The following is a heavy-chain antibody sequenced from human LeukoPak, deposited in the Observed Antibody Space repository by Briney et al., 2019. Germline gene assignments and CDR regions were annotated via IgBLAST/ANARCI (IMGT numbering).Heavy chain of an antibody. J-gene: IGHJ4*02. CDR1: GFTFSSYS. CDR3: ATLGDTAMVYFAY. CDR2: ISGSGDST. Sequence: PGGSLRLSCAASGFTFSSYSMNWVRQAPGKGLEWVSAISGSGDSTYYADSVKGRFTISRDNSKNTLYLQMNSLRAEDTAIYYCATLGDTAMVYFAYWGQGTLVTVSS. D-gene: IGHD5-18*01. V-gene: IGHV3-23*01.